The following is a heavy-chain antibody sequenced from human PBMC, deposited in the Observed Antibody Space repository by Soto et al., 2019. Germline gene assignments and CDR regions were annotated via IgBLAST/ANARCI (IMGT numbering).Heavy chain of an antibody. CDR2: ISGSGGST. J-gene: IGHJ5*02. CDR3: AKIRPDYRGTVVWFGP. Sequence: PGGSLRLSCAAYGFTFSSYAMSWVRQAPGKWLERVSAISGSGGSTYYADSVKGRFTISRDNSKNTLYLQMNSLRAEDTAVYYCAKIRPDYRGTVVWFGPWGQGTLVPVSS. V-gene: IGHV3-23*01. CDR1: GFTFSSYA. D-gene: IGHD3-16*02.